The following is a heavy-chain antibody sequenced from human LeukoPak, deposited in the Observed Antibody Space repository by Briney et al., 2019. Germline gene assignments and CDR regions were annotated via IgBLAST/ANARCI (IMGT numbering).Heavy chain of an antibody. D-gene: IGHD4-17*01. J-gene: IGHJ4*02. V-gene: IGHV3-7*03. CDR2: IKQDGSEK. Sequence: GGSLRLSCAASGFTFSSYWMSWVRQAPGKGLEWVANIKQDGSEKYYVDSVKGRFTISRDNAENSLYLQMSSLRAENTAVYYCARGQTTVTNWGQGTLVTVSS. CDR1: GFTFSSYW. CDR3: ARGQTTVTN.